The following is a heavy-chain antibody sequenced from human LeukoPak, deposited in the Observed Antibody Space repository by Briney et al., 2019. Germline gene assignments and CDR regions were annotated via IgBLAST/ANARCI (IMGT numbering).Heavy chain of an antibody. CDR3: ARGFTQWLGPFDY. CDR1: GGSISGYY. V-gene: IGHV4-59*01. J-gene: IGHJ4*02. CDR2: IHYSGNT. Sequence: SETLSLTCTVSGGSISGYYWSWIRQPPGKELEWIGYIHYSGNTNYNPSLKSRVTISVDTSKNQFSLKLNSVTAADTAVYYCARGFTQWLGPFDYWGQGTLVTVSS. D-gene: IGHD6-19*01.